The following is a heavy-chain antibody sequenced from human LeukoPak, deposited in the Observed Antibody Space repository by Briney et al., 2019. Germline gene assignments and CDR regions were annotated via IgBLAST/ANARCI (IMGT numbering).Heavy chain of an antibody. V-gene: IGHV1-18*01. CDR3: ASSPDGSGSYNTY. CDR2: ISAYNGNT. D-gene: IGHD3-10*01. CDR1: GYTFTSYG. Sequence: RASVNVSCTASGYTFTSYGISWVRQAPGQGLEWMGWISAYNGNTNYAQKLQGRVTMTTDTSTSTAYMELRSLRSDDTAVYYCASSPDGSGSYNTYWGQGTLVTVSS. J-gene: IGHJ4*02.